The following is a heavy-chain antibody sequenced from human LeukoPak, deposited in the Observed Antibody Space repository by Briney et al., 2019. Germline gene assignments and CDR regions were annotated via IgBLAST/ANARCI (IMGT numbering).Heavy chain of an antibody. CDR3: ATVGHSSGWSFVGAFDI. CDR2: ISAYNGNT. V-gene: IGHV1-18*01. D-gene: IGHD6-19*01. J-gene: IGHJ3*02. Sequence: ASVKVSCKASGYTFTSYGISWVRQAPGQGLEWMGWISAYNGNTNYAQKLQGRVTMTTDTSTSTAYMELRSLRSDDTAVYYCATVGHSSGWSFVGAFDIWGQGTMVTVSS. CDR1: GYTFTSYG.